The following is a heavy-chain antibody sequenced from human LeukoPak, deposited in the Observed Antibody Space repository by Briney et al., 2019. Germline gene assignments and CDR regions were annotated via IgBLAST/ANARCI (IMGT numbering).Heavy chain of an antibody. Sequence: PGGSLRLSCAASGFTFSSYGMHWVRQAPGKGLEWVAVISYDGSNKYYADSVKGRFTISRDNSKNTLYLQMNSLRAEDTAVYYCASSGSYGHFDYWGQGTLVTVSP. V-gene: IGHV3-30*03. D-gene: IGHD1-26*01. CDR2: ISYDGSNK. CDR3: ASSGSYGHFDY. CDR1: GFTFSSYG. J-gene: IGHJ4*02.